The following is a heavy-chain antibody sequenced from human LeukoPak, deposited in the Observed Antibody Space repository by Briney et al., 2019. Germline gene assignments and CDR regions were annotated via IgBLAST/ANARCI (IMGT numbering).Heavy chain of an antibody. J-gene: IGHJ4*02. CDR1: GFTFSSYG. CDR3: AKDRDAAVAVHFDY. V-gene: IGHV3-30*18. CDR2: ISYDGSNK. D-gene: IGHD6-19*01. Sequence: SGGSLRLSCAASGFTFSSYGMHWVRQAPGKGLEWVAVISYDGSNKYYADSVKGRFTISRDNSKNTLYLQMNSLRAEDTAVYYCAKDRDAAVAVHFDYWGQGTLVTVSS.